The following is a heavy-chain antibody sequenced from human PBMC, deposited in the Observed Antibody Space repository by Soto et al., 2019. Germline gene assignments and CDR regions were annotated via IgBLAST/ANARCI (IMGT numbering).Heavy chain of an antibody. CDR1: GGSISSYY. CDR2: IYYSGST. Sequence: PSETLSLTCTVSGGSISSYYWSWIRQPPGKGLEWIRYIYYSGSTNYNPSLKSRVTISVDTSKNQFSLKLSSVTAADTAVYYCARQGLYSSSWSYMDVWGKGTTVTVSS. J-gene: IGHJ6*03. D-gene: IGHD6-6*01. V-gene: IGHV4-59*08. CDR3: ARQGLYSSSWSYMDV.